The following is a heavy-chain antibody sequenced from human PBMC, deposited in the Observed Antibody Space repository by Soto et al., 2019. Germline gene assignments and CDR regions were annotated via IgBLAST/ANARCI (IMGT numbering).Heavy chain of an antibody. CDR2: IYYSGNT. CDR3: ARHDRYDSGWYTAWCYYYALAV. J-gene: IGHJ6*02. V-gene: IGHV4-39*01. Sequence: PSETLSLTCTVAGGSISSSSHYWGWIRQPPGKGLEWIATIYYSGNTYYNPSLKSRVTISVDKSKNQFSLRLSSVTAADTAVYYCARHDRYDSGWYTAWCYYYALAVWGQGTTVTVSS. D-gene: IGHD6-19*01. CDR1: GGSISSSSHY.